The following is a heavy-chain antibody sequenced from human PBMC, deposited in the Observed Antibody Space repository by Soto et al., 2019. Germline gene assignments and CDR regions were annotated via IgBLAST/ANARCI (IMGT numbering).Heavy chain of an antibody. J-gene: IGHJ3*02. Sequence: GESLKISCRTSGYRFTSYWIAWVRQMPGKGLEWMGIIFPSDSDTRYSPSFQGQVTISADKSTSTAYLQWSSLKASDTAMYYCARAGVVAAQNAFDIWGQGTMVTVSS. CDR2: IFPSDSDT. V-gene: IGHV5-51*01. D-gene: IGHD2-15*01. CDR3: ARAGVVAAQNAFDI. CDR1: GYRFTSYW.